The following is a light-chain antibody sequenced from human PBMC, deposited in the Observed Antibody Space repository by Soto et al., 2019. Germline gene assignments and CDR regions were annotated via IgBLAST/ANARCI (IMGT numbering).Light chain of an antibody. CDR2: RAS. CDR1: QHVSSN. CDR3: QIRSNWPPYR. J-gene: IGKJ2*03. V-gene: IGKV3-15*01. Sequence: EIVMTQSPATLSVSPGGSATLSCRASQHVSSNLAWYRQKPGQAPTLVIYRASTRATGIPATFSGSGSGTEFTLTISSLQSEDFALYYCQIRSNWPPYRFGQGTKLEFK.